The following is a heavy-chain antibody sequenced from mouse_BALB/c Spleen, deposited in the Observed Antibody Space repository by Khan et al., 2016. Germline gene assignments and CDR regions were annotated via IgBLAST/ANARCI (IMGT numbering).Heavy chain of an antibody. D-gene: IGHD2-4*01. CDR2: IDPYNGVT. J-gene: IGHJ3*01. CDR1: GYSFTDYN. Sequence: EVQLQESGPELVKPGASVKVSCKASGYSFTDYNMYWVKQSHGKSLEWIGYIDPYNGVTSYNQKLKGKATLTVDKSSSTAFMHLNSLTSEDSAVDYCARKDYETIWFAYWGQGTLVTVSP. V-gene: IGHV1S135*01. CDR3: ARKDYETIWFAY.